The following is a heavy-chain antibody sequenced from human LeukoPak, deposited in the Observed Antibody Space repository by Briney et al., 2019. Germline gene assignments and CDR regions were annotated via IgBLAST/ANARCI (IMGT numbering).Heavy chain of an antibody. Sequence: ASVKVSCKASGYTFTSYAMHWVRQAPGQRLEWMGWINAGNGNTKYSQKFQGRVTITRDTSASTAYTELSSLRSEDTAVYYCARGGSMVYANLFYYGMDVWGQGTTVTVSS. D-gene: IGHD2-8*01. CDR1: GYTFTSYA. CDR3: ARGGSMVYANLFYYGMDV. CDR2: INAGNGNT. V-gene: IGHV1-3*01. J-gene: IGHJ6*02.